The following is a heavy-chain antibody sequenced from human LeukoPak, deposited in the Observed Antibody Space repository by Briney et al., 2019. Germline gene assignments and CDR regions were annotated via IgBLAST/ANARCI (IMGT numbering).Heavy chain of an antibody. CDR2: INPNSGGT. J-gene: IGHJ4*02. Sequence: ASVKVSCKASGYTFTGYYMHWVRQAPGQGLEWMGWINPNSGGTNYAQKFQGRVTMTRDTSISTAYMELSRLRSDDTAVYHCARVLHTKYYYDSSGYLDYWGQGTLVTVSS. CDR3: ARVLHTKYYYDSSGYLDY. CDR1: GYTFTGYY. D-gene: IGHD3-22*01. V-gene: IGHV1-2*02.